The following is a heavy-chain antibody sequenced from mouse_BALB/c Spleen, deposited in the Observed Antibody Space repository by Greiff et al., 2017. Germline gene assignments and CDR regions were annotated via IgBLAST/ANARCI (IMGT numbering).Heavy chain of an antibody. CDR2: SRNKANDYTT. CDR3: ARDRWYGDAMDY. V-gene: IGHV7-1*02. D-gene: IGHD2-1*01. J-gene: IGHJ4*01. CDR1: GFTFSDFY. Sequence: EVKVVESGGGLVQPGGSLRLSCATSGFTFSDFYMEWVRQPPGKRLEWIAASRNKANDYTTEYSASVKGRFIVSRDTSQSILYLQMNALRAEDTAIYYCARDRWYGDAMDYWGQGTTLTVSS.